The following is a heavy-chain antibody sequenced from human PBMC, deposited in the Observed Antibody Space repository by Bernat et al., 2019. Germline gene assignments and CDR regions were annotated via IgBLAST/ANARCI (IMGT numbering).Heavy chain of an antibody. V-gene: IGHV3-9*01. J-gene: IGHJ6*03. D-gene: IGHD5-12*01. CDR1: GFTFDDYA. CDR2: ISWNSGSI. Sequence: EVQLVESGGGLVQPGRSPRLSCAASGFTFDDYAMHWVRQAPGKGLEWVSGISWNSGSIGYADSVKGRFTISRDNAKNSLYLQMNSLRAEDTALYYCAKGYGPYYYYYMDVWGKGTTVTVSS. CDR3: AKGYGPYYYYYMDV.